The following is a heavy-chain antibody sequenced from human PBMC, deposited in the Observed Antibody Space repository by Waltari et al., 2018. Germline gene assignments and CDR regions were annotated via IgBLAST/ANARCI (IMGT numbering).Heavy chain of an antibody. J-gene: IGHJ3*01. CDR2: MSYSGAT. CDR1: GGFITSNRHY. V-gene: IGHV4-39*01. Sequence: QLQLQESGPGLVKPSETLSLTCSVSGGFITSNRHYWVWIRQPPGQGLEWIGTMSYSGATYSRPSLNSRVTISRDTSKNQLSLKLASMTAADTAVYFCATYLGASLGTAAFDVWGQGTMVTVSS. CDR3: ATYLGASLGTAAFDV. D-gene: IGHD1-1*01.